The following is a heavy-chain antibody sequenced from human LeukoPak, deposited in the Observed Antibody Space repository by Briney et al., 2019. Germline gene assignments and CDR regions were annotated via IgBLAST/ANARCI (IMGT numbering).Heavy chain of an antibody. Sequence: SETLSLTCTVSGGSISSYYWSWIRQPPGKGLEWIGYISYSGSTNYNPSLKSRVTISVDASKSQLSLKLSSVTAADTAVYYCAGARDDYISNWFDPWGQGTLVTVSS. J-gene: IGHJ5*02. CDR1: GGSISSYY. CDR3: AGARDDYISNWFDP. V-gene: IGHV4-59*01. D-gene: IGHD5-24*01. CDR2: ISYSGST.